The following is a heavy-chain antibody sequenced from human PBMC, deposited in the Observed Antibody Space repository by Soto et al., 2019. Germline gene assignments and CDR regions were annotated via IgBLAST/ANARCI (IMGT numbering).Heavy chain of an antibody. Sequence: SETLSLTCAVYGGSFSGYYWSWIRQPPGKGLEWIGEINHSGSTNYNPSLKSRVTISVDTSKNQFSLKLSSVTAADTAVYYCARCTGYSSSWYHCDYWGQGTLGTV. CDR2: INHSGST. D-gene: IGHD6-13*01. V-gene: IGHV4-34*01. CDR1: GGSFSGYY. J-gene: IGHJ4*02. CDR3: ARCTGYSSSWYHCDY.